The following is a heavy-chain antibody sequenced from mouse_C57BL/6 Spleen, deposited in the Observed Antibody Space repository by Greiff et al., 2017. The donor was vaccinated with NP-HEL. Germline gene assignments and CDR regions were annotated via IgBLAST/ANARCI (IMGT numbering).Heavy chain of an antibody. Sequence: QVQLQQPGAELVKPGASVKLSCKASGYTFTSYWMHWVKQRPGRGLEWIGRIDPNSGGTKYNEKFKSKATLTVDKPSSPAYMQRSSLTSEDSAVYYCARGDINYVGGYYYAMDYWGQGTSVTVSS. D-gene: IGHD2-5*01. J-gene: IGHJ4*01. CDR2: IDPNSGGT. CDR3: ARGDINYVGGYYYAMDY. V-gene: IGHV1-72*01. CDR1: GYTFTSYW.